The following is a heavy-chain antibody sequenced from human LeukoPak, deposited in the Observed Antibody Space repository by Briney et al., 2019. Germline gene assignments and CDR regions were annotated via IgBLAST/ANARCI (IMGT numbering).Heavy chain of an antibody. Sequence: GGSLRLSCAASGFTFSGSAMHWVRQASGKGLEWVGRIRSKANSYATAYAASVKGRFTISRDDSKNTAYLQMNSLKTEDTAVYYCARDLMGIAYRGAFYYWGQGTLVTVSS. CDR1: GFTFSGSA. J-gene: IGHJ4*02. V-gene: IGHV3-73*01. CDR3: ARDLMGIAYRGAFYY. CDR2: IRSKANSYAT. D-gene: IGHD6-13*01.